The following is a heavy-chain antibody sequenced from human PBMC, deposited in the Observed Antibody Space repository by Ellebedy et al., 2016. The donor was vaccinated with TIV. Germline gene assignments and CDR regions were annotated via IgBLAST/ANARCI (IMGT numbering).Heavy chain of an antibody. CDR2: INHSGST. J-gene: IGHJ5*02. V-gene: IGHV4-34*01. D-gene: IGHD3-10*01. CDR3: ARGHRVWFGELSPPRNWFDP. Sequence: SETLSLTXAVYGGSFSGYYWSWIRQPPGKGLEWIGEINHSGSTNYNPSLKSRVTISVDTSKNQFSLKLSSVTAADTAVYYCARGHRVWFGELSPPRNWFDPWGQGTLVTVSS. CDR1: GGSFSGYY.